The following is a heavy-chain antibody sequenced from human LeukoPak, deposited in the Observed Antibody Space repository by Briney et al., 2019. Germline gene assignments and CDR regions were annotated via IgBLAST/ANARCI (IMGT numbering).Heavy chain of an antibody. Sequence: GGSLRLSCAASGFTFSSYGMHWVRQAPGKGLEWVAVISYDGSNKYYADSVKGRFTISRDNAKNSLYLQMNSLRAEDTAVYYCASSMIVGGQDAFDIWGQGTMVTVSS. V-gene: IGHV3-30*03. D-gene: IGHD3-22*01. CDR3: ASSMIVGGQDAFDI. J-gene: IGHJ3*02. CDR2: ISYDGSNK. CDR1: GFTFSSYG.